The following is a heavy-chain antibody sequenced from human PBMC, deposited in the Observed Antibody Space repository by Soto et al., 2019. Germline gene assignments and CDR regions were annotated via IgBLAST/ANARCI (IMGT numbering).Heavy chain of an antibody. D-gene: IGHD5-12*01. Sequence: SQTLSLTCAISGDSGSTNSATWDWIRQSPSRGLGWLGRTYYRSKWYNDYAISVKSRITINPDTSKNQFSLQLNSVTPEDTAVYYCARESHSVYALSYWGLGTPVTVSS. J-gene: IGHJ4*02. V-gene: IGHV6-1*01. CDR1: GDSGSTNSAT. CDR3: ARESHSVYALSY. CDR2: TYYRSKWYN.